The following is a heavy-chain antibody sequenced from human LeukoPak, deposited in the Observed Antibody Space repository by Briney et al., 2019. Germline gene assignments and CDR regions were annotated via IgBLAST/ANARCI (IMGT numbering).Heavy chain of an antibody. V-gene: IGHV1-24*01. J-gene: IGHJ6*02. D-gene: IGHD4-17*01. CDR2: FDPEDGET. CDR1: GYTLTELS. CDR3: ATGPRRGYCDYTPQTPYYYYYYGMDV. Sequence: GASVKVSCKVSGYTLTELSMHWVRQAPGKGLEWMGGFDPEDGETIYAQKFQGRVTMTEDTSTDTAYMELSSLRSEDTAVYYCATGPRRGYCDYTPQTPYYYYYYGMDVWGQGTTVTVSS.